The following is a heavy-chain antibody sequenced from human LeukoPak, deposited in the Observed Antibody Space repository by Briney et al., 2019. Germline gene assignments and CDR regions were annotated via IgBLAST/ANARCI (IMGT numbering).Heavy chain of an antibody. CDR1: GYTFTIFD. CDR2: MNANSGKT. V-gene: IGHV1-8*03. D-gene: IGHD6-6*01. CDR3: ARVDSGSSIDY. J-gene: IGHJ4*02. Sequence: ASVKVSCKASGYTFTIFDITWVRQATGQGLECMGWMNANSGKTGYAQKFQGRVTITRDTSMGTAYMELSSLRSDDSAVYYCARVDSGSSIDYWGQGTLVTVSS.